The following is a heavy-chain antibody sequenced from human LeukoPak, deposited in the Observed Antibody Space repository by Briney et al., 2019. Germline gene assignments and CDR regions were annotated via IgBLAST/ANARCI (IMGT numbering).Heavy chain of an antibody. CDR3: ARDGVGYRYGIFDY. CDR2: IYSDGST. CDR1: GFTVSSNY. V-gene: IGHV3-53*01. D-gene: IGHD5-18*01. J-gene: IGHJ4*02. Sequence: GGSLRLSCAVSGFTVSSNYMTWVRQAPGKGLERVSVIYSDGSTYYADSVKGRYTISRDNSKNTLYLQMNSLRAEDTAVYYCARDGVGYRYGIFDYWGQGTLVTVSS.